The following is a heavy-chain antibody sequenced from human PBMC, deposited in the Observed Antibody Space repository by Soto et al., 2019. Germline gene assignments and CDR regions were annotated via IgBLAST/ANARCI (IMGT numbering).Heavy chain of an antibody. V-gene: IGHV4-30-2*01. CDR3: AAGGGLPRYS. J-gene: IGHJ4*02. Sequence: QLQLQESGSGLVKPSQTLSLTCAVSGGSISSGGYSWSWIRQPPGKGLEWIGYIYHSGSTYYNPSRKSRVTQSAVRVNNEFSLELRSVTAAGTAVYYCAAGGGLPRYSWGQGTLVTVSS. CDR2: IYHSGST. CDR1: GGSISSGGYS. D-gene: IGHD5-12*01.